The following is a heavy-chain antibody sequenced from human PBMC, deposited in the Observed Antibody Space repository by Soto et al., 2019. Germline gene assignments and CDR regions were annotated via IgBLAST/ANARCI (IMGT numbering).Heavy chain of an antibody. CDR1: GYTFTGYY. Sequence: ASVKVSCKASGYTFTGYYMHWVRQAPGQGLEWMGWINPNSGGTNYAQKFQGWVTMTRDTSISTAYMELSRLRSDDTAVYYCARVGSIAVAGTGEYYFDYWGQGTLVTVSS. J-gene: IGHJ4*02. CDR2: INPNSGGT. CDR3: ARVGSIAVAGTGEYYFDY. V-gene: IGHV1-2*04. D-gene: IGHD6-19*01.